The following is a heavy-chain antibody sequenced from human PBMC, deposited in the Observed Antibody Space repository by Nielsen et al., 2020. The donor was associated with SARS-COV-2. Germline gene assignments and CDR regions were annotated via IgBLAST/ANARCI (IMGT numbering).Heavy chain of an antibody. CDR1: GFTFSSYA. V-gene: IGHV3-30-3*01. J-gene: IGHJ6*02. CDR3: AKDAPYMGGMDV. CDR2: ISYDGSNK. D-gene: IGHD1-26*01. Sequence: GGSLRLSCAASGFTFSSYAMHWVRQAPGKGLEWVAVISYDGSNKYYADSVKGRFTISRDNSKNTLYLQMNSLRAEDTAVYYCAKDAPYMGGMDVWGQGTTVTVSS.